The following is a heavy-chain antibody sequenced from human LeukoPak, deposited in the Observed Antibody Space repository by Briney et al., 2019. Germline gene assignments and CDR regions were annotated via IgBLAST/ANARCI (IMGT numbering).Heavy chain of an antibody. V-gene: IGHV4-39*07. CDR2: IYYSGST. CDR3: ARATFGEFGFDY. Sequence: SETLSLTCTVSGGSIISTTYYWGWIRQPPGEGLEWIGSIYYSGSTYYNPSLKSRVTISVDTSKNQFSLKLSSVTAADTAVYYCARATFGEFGFDYWGQGTLVTVSS. D-gene: IGHD3-10*02. CDR1: GGSIISTTYY. J-gene: IGHJ4*02.